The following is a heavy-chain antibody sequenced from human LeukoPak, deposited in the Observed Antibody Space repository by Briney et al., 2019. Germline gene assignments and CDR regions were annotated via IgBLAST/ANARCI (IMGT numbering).Heavy chain of an antibody. V-gene: IGHV3-74*01. Sequence: RGSLRLSCAASGFTFSSYWMHWVRQAPGKGLVWVSRINSDGSSTSYADSVKGRFTISRDNAKNTLYLQMNGLRAEDTAVYYCARVPKNYYYYYMDVWGKETTVTVSS. CDR2: INSDGSST. J-gene: IGHJ6*03. CDR3: ARVPKNYYYYYMDV. CDR1: GFTFSSYW.